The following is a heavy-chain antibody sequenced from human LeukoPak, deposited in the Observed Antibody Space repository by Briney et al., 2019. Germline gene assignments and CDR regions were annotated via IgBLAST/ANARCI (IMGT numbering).Heavy chain of an antibody. V-gene: IGHV4-31*03. J-gene: IGHJ3*02. CDR1: GGSISSGGYY. D-gene: IGHD3-22*01. CDR3: ARVYYYDSSGYYYVAVGGFAFDI. Sequence: SETLSLTCTVSGGSISSGGYYWSWIRQHPGKGLEWIGYIYYSGSTYYNPSLKSRVTISVDTSKNQFSLKLSSVTAADTAVYYCARVYYYDSSGYYYVAVGGFAFDIWGQGTMVTVSS. CDR2: IYYSGST.